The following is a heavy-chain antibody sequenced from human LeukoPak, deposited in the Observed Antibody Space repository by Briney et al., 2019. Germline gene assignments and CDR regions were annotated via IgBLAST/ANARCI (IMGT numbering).Heavy chain of an antibody. Sequence: GGSLRLSCAASGFTFTTYSMNWVRQAPGKGLEWVSSISSSSSYIYYADSVKGRFTISRDNAKNSLYLQMNSLRAEDTAMYYCARAAAAAGTNYYYYGMDVWGQGTAVTVSS. V-gene: IGHV3-21*01. D-gene: IGHD6-13*01. CDR2: ISSSSSYI. CDR1: GFTFTTYS. CDR3: ARAAAAAGTNYYYYGMDV. J-gene: IGHJ6*02.